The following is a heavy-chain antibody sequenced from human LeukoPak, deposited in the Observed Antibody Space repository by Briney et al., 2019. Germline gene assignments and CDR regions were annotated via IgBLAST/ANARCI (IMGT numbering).Heavy chain of an antibody. D-gene: IGHD6-13*01. CDR3: AREGAAAEEAFGI. Sequence: GGSLRLSCVGSGFTFSSYSFNWVRQAPGKGLEWVSYISSSSSTIYYADSVKGRFTISRDNAKNSLYLQMNSLRAEDTAVYYCAREGAAAEEAFGIWGQGTMVTVSS. V-gene: IGHV3-48*01. CDR1: GFTFSSYS. CDR2: ISSSSSTI. J-gene: IGHJ3*02.